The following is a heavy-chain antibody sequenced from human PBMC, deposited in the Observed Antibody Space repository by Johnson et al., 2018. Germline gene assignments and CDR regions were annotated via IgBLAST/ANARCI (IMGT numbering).Heavy chain of an antibody. CDR2: ISWNGGTI. D-gene: IGHD4-23*01. J-gene: IGHJ3*02. CDR1: GFTFEDYA. V-gene: IGHV3-9*01. CDR3: AKDIWSGGNSAFEI. Sequence: VQLVESGGGLVQPGRSLRLSCAASGFTFEDYAMHWVRQAPGKGLEWVSGISWNGGTIGYADSVKGRFTISRDNAKNPLYLQMNSLRAEDTAVYYCAKDIWSGGNSAFEIWGQGTMVTVSS.